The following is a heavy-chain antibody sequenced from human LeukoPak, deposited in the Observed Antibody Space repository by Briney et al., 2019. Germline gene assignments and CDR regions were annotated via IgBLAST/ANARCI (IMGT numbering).Heavy chain of an antibody. Sequence: ALVKVSCKASGYTFTSYDINWVRQATGQGLEWMGWMNPNSGNTGYAQKFQGRVTMTRNTSISTAYMELSSLRSEDTAVYYCARVLGYCSSTSCGAFDIWGQGTTVTVSS. J-gene: IGHJ3*02. CDR3: ARVLGYCSSTSCGAFDI. D-gene: IGHD2-2*01. CDR1: GYTFTSYD. CDR2: MNPNSGNT. V-gene: IGHV1-8*01.